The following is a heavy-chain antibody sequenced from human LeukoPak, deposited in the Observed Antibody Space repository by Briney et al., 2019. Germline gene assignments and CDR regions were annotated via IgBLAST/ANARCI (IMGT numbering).Heavy chain of an antibody. Sequence: SGTLSLTCTVSGGSISSYYWNWIRLPPGKGLEWIGYIYSSGSTIYNPSLKSRVTISIDTSRNQFSLRLSSVTAADTAVYYCARDHCSGGSCYPGWFDPWGQGTLVTVSS. CDR2: IYSSGST. CDR1: GGSISSYY. D-gene: IGHD2-15*01. CDR3: ARDHCSGGSCYPGWFDP. J-gene: IGHJ5*02. V-gene: IGHV4-59*01.